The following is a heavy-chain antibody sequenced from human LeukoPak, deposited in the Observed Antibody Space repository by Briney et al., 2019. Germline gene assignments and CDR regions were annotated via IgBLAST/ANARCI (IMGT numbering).Heavy chain of an antibody. V-gene: IGHV3-7*01. CDR3: ARIGIPGYYDSSGHYPDY. CDR2: IKQDGSEK. CDR1: GFTFSSYW. D-gene: IGHD3-22*01. J-gene: IGHJ4*02. Sequence: GGSLRLSCAASGFTFSSYWMSWVRQAPGKGLEWVANIKQDGSEKYYVDSVKGRFTISRDNAKNSLYLQMNSLRAEDTAVYYCARIGIPGYYDSSGHYPDYWGQGTLVTVSS.